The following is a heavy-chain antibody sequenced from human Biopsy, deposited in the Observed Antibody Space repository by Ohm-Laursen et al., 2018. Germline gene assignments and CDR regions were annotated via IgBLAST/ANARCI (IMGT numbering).Heavy chain of an antibody. J-gene: IGHJ6*02. D-gene: IGHD3-9*01. CDR1: GYTFAGYY. CDR3: ARVPAYPSIDGYYGLDL. Sequence: ASVKVSCKASGYTFAGYYLHWVRQAPGHGLEWMGWINPNSGNASYAQSFQGRLTVTRDTSISTAYMELTSLTFDDTAIYYCARVPAYPSIDGYYGLDLWGQGTTVIVSS. CDR2: INPNSGNA. V-gene: IGHV1-2*02.